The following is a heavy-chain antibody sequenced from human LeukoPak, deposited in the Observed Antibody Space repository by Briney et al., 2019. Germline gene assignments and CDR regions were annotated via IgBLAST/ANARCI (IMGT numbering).Heavy chain of an antibody. J-gene: IGHJ3*02. Sequence: GESLRLSCEASGVTFGDYGMSWVRQGRGKGLEWVSGITRSGDTTSYADSVNGRFTISRDNAKNCLYLQMNSLRAEDTAFYYCARGYNHGPIDMWGQGTLVTVSS. D-gene: IGHD2-2*02. CDR1: GVTFGDYG. V-gene: IGHV3-20*04. CDR2: ITRSGDTT. CDR3: ARGYNHGPIDM.